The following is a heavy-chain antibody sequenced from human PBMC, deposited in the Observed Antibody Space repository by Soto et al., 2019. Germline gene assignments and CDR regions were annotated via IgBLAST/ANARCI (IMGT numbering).Heavy chain of an antibody. Sequence: GPSVKVSCKASGGTFSSYAISWVRQAPGQGLEWMGGIIPIFGTANYAQKFQGRVTITADESTSTAYMELSSLRSEDTAVYYCASSDYSNYVRGYYYYGMDVWGQGTTVTVSS. J-gene: IGHJ6*02. V-gene: IGHV1-69*13. D-gene: IGHD4-4*01. CDR1: GGTFSSYA. CDR2: IIPIFGTA. CDR3: ASSDYSNYVRGYYYYGMDV.